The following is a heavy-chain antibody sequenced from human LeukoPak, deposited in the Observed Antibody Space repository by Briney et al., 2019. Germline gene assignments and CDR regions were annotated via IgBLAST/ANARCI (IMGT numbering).Heavy chain of an antibody. J-gene: IGHJ3*02. D-gene: IGHD2-15*01. CDR3: ARGLCSGGTCYIRDAFDI. CDR1: GGSISSYY. CDR2: IYTSGST. V-gene: IGHV4-4*07. Sequence: SETLSLTCTVSGGSISSYYWSWIRQPAGKGLEWIGRIYTSGSTNYNPPLKSRVSISIDTSKNQFSLKLSSVTAADTAVYYCARGLCSGGTCYIRDAFDIWGQGTMVTVSS.